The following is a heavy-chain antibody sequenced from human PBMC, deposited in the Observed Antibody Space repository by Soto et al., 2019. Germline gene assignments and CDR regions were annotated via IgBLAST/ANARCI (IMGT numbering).Heavy chain of an antibody. V-gene: IGHV4-61*08. Sequence: SETLSLTCTVSGGSISGGVHSWSWIRQPPGKGLEWIGHIFDSGSTYYNPSLKSRVTISVDTSKNQFSLKLSSVTAADTAVYYCARAGLYYYGSGSYYNPLYWYYYMDVWGKGTTVTVSS. CDR3: ARAGLYYYGSGSYYNPLYWYYYMDV. CDR2: IFDSGST. CDR1: GGSISGGVHS. D-gene: IGHD3-10*01. J-gene: IGHJ6*03.